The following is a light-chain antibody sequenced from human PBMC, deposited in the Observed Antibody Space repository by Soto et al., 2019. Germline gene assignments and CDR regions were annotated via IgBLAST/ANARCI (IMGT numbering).Light chain of an antibody. CDR3: QQYGGSRWT. J-gene: IGKJ1*01. Sequence: EIVLTQSPGTLSLSPGERATLSCRASQTVSNSYLAWYQQKPGQAPRLLIYGASSRATGIPDRFSGSGSGTDFTLTISRLEPEDFAVYYCQQYGGSRWTFGQGTKVDIK. V-gene: IGKV3-20*01. CDR2: GAS. CDR1: QTVSNSY.